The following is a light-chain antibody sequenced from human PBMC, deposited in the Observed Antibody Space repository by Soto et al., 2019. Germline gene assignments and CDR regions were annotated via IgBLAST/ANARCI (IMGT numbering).Light chain of an antibody. CDR3: QSYDSSLSALI. CDR1: ASNVGAGYD. CDR2: ANS. V-gene: IGLV1-40*01. J-gene: IGLJ2*01. Sequence: QAVVTQPPSVSGAPGQRVTISCKGSASNVGAGYDVHWYQQVPGAAPKVLISANSDRPSGVPDRFSGSKSGTSASLAITGLQAEDEADYYCQSYDSSLSALIFGGGTKLTVL.